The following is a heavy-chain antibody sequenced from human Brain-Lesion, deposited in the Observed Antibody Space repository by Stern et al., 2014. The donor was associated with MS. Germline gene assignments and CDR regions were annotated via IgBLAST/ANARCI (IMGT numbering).Heavy chain of an antibody. V-gene: IGHV1-18*01. CDR2: ISAYHGDT. Sequence: QVQLGQSETEVPNPGASVKISCKASGYTFTTFAITWVRQVPGQGLEWMARISAYHGDTTNAQTFEGRVTLSTDTSSDTAYMELRSLTADDTAVYYGEREGFAGAHDYWGQGTLVTVSS. CDR3: EREGFAGAHDY. CDR1: GYTFTTFA. J-gene: IGHJ4*02.